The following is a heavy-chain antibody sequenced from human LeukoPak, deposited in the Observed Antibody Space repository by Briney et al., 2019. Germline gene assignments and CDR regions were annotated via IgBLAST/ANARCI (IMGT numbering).Heavy chain of an antibody. CDR2: SGTDGDT. CDR1: GFTFTSAP. CDR3: ATKTPGNYPYDY. V-gene: IGHV3-23*01. D-gene: IGHD3-22*01. J-gene: IGHJ4*02. Sequence: GGSLRLSCVLSGFTFTSAPMNWVRQAPGKGLEWVSTSGTDGDTYYADSVKGRFTISRDNSKNTVHLQMTSLRVEDTAVYYCATKTPGNYPYDYWGQGTLVIVSP.